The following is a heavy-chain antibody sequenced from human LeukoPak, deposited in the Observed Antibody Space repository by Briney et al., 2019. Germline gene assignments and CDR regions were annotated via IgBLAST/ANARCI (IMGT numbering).Heavy chain of an antibody. J-gene: IGHJ4*02. V-gene: IGHV4-39*01. CDR1: GGSISSRSYY. Sequence: SETLSLTCTVSGGSISSRSYYWGWIRQPPGKGLVWIGKISDSGNSYYSPSLRSRVTISIDTSKNQFSLKLSSVTATDTAVYYCARGEKVHDYFDYWGQGTLVTVSS. CDR2: ISDSGNS. CDR3: ARGEKVHDYFDY. D-gene: IGHD3-16*01.